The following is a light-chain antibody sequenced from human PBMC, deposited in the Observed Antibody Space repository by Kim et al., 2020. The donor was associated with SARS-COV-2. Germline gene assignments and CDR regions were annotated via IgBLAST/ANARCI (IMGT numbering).Light chain of an antibody. J-gene: IGKJ4*01. V-gene: IGKV3-11*01. Sequence: EIVLTQSPATLSLSPGERATLSCRASQSVTTSLAWYQQKPGQAPRLLIYDATNRATGIPARFSGSGSGTDFTLTISSLEPEDFAVYYCEQRSNWPPVTFGGGATVDIK. CDR2: DAT. CDR3: EQRSNWPPVT. CDR1: QSVTTS.